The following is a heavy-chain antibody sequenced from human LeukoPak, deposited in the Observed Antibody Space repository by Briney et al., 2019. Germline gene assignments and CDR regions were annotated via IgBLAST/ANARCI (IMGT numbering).Heavy chain of an antibody. CDR1: GGSISNSNW. CDR2: IYQSGST. V-gene: IGHV4-4*02. D-gene: IGHD3-10*01. CDR3: ARDAAYRFGDPIGAL. J-gene: IGHJ4*02. Sequence: SETLSLTCDVSGGSISNSNWWSWVRQPPGKGLEWIGEIYQSGSTNYNPSLRSRVTISADKSKSQLSLKLSSVTAADTAVYYCARDAAYRFGDPIGALWGQGTLVTVSS.